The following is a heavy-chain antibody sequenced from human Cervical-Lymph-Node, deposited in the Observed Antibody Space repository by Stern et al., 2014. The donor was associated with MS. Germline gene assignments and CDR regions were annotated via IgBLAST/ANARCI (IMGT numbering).Heavy chain of an antibody. CDR3: ARGLLGSENAFDI. V-gene: IGHV1-18*01. Sequence: VQLVESGAEVKKPGASVKVSCKASGYTFTSYGISWVRQAPGKGLEWMGEISAYTGNTNYAHMLQGRVTMTTDTSTSTAYMELRSLRSDDTAVYYGARGLLGSENAFDIWGQGTMATVSS. D-gene: IGHD2-15*01. CDR2: ISAYTGNT. CDR1: GYTFTSYG. J-gene: IGHJ3*02.